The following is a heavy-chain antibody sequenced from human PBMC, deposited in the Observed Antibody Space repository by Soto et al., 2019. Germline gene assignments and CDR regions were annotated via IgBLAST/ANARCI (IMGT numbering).Heavy chain of an antibody. CDR2: IYDGGST. CDR1: GFTVSSNY. CDR3: ARYYYDSSGYWSRHDTRAFDI. V-gene: IGHV3-66*01. J-gene: IGHJ3*02. Sequence: PGGSLRLSCAASGFTVSSNYMSWVRQAPGKGLEWVSVIYDGGSTYYADSVKGRFTISRDNAENSLHLQMNSLRAEDTAVYYCARYYYDSSGYWSRHDTRAFDIWGQGTMVTVSS. D-gene: IGHD3-22*01.